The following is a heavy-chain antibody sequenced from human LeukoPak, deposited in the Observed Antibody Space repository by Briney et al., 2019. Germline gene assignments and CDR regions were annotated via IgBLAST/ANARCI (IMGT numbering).Heavy chain of an antibody. CDR2: INGDGSTT. Sequence: GGSLGLSCAASGFTFSASWMHWVRQAPGKGLVWVSRINGDGSTTDYADSVKGRFTISRDNAKNTLYLQMNSLRAEDTAVYYCARSGGGYWDSWGQGTLVTVSS. CDR3: ARSGGGYWDS. D-gene: IGHD2-21*01. J-gene: IGHJ4*02. V-gene: IGHV3-74*01. CDR1: GFTFSASW.